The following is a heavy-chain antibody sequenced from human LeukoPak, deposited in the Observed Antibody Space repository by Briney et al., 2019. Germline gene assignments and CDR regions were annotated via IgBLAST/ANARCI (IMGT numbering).Heavy chain of an antibody. CDR1: GYTFTSYY. D-gene: IGHD3-10*01. V-gene: IGHV1-69*13. CDR3: ARGSGDPYYYYYMDV. Sequence: GASVKVSCKASGYTFTSYYMHWVRQAPGQGLEWMGGIIPIFGTANYAQKFQGRVTITADESTSTAYMELSSLRSEDTAVYYCARGSGDPYYYYYMDVWGKGTTVTVSS. CDR2: IIPIFGTA. J-gene: IGHJ6*03.